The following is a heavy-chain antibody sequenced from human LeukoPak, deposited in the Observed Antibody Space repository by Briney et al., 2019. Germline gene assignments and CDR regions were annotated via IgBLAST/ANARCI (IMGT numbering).Heavy chain of an antibody. CDR2: ISSSSSYI. J-gene: IGHJ4*02. CDR3: ASLGGSYFGVDY. CDR1: GFTFNSYS. V-gene: IGHV3-21*01. D-gene: IGHD1-26*01. Sequence: GGSLRLSCAASGFTFNSYSMNWVRQAPGKGLEWVSSISSSSSYIYYADSVKGRFTISRDNAKNSLYLQMNSLRAEDTAVYYCASLGGSYFGVDYWGQGTLVTVSS.